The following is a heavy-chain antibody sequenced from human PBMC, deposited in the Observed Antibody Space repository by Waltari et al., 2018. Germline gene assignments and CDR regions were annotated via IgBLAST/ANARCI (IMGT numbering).Heavy chain of an antibody. D-gene: IGHD3-9*01. J-gene: IGHJ4*02. CDR3: AKDNWLSTRYFDY. Sequence: EVQLVESGGGLVQPGRSLRLSCAASGFTFDDYAMHWVRQAPGKGLEWVSGISWNSGSIGYADSGKGRFTISRDNAKNSLYLQMNSLRAEDTALYYCAKDNWLSTRYFDYWGQGTLVTVSS. V-gene: IGHV3-9*01. CDR1: GFTFDDYA. CDR2: ISWNSGSI.